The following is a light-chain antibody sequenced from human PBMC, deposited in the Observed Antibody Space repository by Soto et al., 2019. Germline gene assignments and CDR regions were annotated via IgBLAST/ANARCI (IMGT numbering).Light chain of an antibody. CDR1: QSVSSH. V-gene: IGKV3-15*01. CDR3: QQYHDWPWT. J-gene: IGKJ1*01. Sequence: EIVMTQSTATLSVSPGESATLSCRASQSVSSHLAWYRQEPGQAPRLLVYAGYTGDTGVPARFRGSGSGTDFTLTISSLQSEDFAVYFCQQYHDWPWTFGQGSRVEIK. CDR2: AGY.